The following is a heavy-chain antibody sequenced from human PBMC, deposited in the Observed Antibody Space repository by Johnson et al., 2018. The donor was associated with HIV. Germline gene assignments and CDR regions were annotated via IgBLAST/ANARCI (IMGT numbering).Heavy chain of an antibody. CDR2: ISYDGSNK. CDR1: GFTFSSYA. V-gene: IGHV3-30-3*01. Sequence: QVQLVESGGGVVQPGRSLRLSCAASGFTFSSYAMHWVRQAPGKGLEWVAVISYDGSNKYYADSVKGRFTISRDNSKNTLYLQMNSLRAEDTAVYYCARGQGYYYDSSGPTLNAFDIWGQGTIVTVSS. J-gene: IGHJ3*02. CDR3: ARGQGYYYDSSGPTLNAFDI. D-gene: IGHD3-22*01.